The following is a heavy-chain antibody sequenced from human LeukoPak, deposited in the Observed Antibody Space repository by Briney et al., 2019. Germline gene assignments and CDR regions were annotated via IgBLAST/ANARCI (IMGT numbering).Heavy chain of an antibody. CDR2: IKKDGSEK. CDR3: ARDLCSSTSCRYNWFDP. CDR1: GFTFSTYS. V-gene: IGHV3-7*01. D-gene: IGHD2-2*01. J-gene: IGHJ5*02. Sequence: GGSLRLSCAASGFTFSTYSMSWVRQAPGKGLELVANIKKDGSEKYYVDPVKGRFTISRDNAKNSLYLQMNSLRAEDTAVYYCARDLCSSTSCRYNWFDPWGQGTLVIVSS.